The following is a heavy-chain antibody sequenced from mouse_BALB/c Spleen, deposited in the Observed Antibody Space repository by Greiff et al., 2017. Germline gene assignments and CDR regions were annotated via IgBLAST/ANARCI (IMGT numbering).Heavy chain of an antibody. CDR2: INPSTGYT. CDR1: GYTFTSYW. V-gene: IGHV1-7*01. J-gene: IGHJ3*01. Sequence: VKLQESGAELAKPGASVKMSCKASGYTFTSYWMHWVKQRPGQGLEWIGYINPSTGYTEYNQKFKDKATLTADKSSSTAYMQLSSLTSEDSAVYYCARWGISAWFAYWGQGTLVTVSA. CDR3: ARWGISAWFAY. D-gene: IGHD3-1*01.